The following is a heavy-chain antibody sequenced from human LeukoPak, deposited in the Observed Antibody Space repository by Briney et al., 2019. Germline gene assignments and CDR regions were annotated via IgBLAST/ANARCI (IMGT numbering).Heavy chain of an antibody. CDR2: LMGSGYYT. V-gene: IGHV3-23*01. J-gene: IGHJ6*03. CDR3: AKDGSWGDYYFYFYMDV. Sequence: PGGSLRLSCEVSGSGFTFGNFAMSWVRQAPGKGLEWVSGLMGSGYYTYYADSVKGRFTISRDNSKNTLYIQMNSLRAEDTAVYYCAKDGSWGDYYFYFYMDVWGKGTTVTVSS. D-gene: IGHD3-16*01. CDR1: GSGFTFGNFA.